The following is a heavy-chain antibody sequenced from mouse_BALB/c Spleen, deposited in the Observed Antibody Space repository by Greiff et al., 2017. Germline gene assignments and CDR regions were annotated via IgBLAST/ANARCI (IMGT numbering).Heavy chain of an antibody. Sequence: EVQVVESGGGLVKPGGSLKLSCAASGFTFSSYAMSWVRQTPEKRLEWVASISSGGSTYYPDSVKGRFTISRDNARNILYLQMSSLRSEDTAMYYCARGGLYGYAMDYWGQGTSVTVSS. CDR1: GFTFSSYA. J-gene: IGHJ4*01. D-gene: IGHD1-1*02. V-gene: IGHV5-6-5*01. CDR3: ARGGLYGYAMDY. CDR2: ISSGGST.